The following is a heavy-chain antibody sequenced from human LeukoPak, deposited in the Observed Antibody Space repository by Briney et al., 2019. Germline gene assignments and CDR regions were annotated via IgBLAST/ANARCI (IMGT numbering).Heavy chain of an antibody. CDR1: GYTFTSCD. CDR3: ARVYSSSWPQFN. CDR2: MNPNSGNT. V-gene: IGHV1-8*01. D-gene: IGHD6-13*01. J-gene: IGHJ4*02. Sequence: ASVKVSCKASGYTFTSCDINWVRQATGQGLEWMGWMNPNSGNTGYAQKFQGRVTMTRNTSISTAYMELSSLRSEDTAVYYCARVYSSSWPQFNWGQGTLVTVSS.